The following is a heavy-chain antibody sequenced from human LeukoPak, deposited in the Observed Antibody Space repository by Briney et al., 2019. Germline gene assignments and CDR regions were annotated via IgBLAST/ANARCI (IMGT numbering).Heavy chain of an antibody. D-gene: IGHD2/OR15-2a*01. CDR3: ARDFSRRDDAFDI. J-gene: IGHJ3*02. CDR1: GFTVSGNY. CDR2: IHSGGST. V-gene: IGHV3-66*01. Sequence: GGSLRLSCAASGFTVSGNYMSLVRQAPGKGLEWVSVIHSGGSTYYADSVKGRFTISRDNSKNTLYLQMNSLRAEDTAVYYCARDFSRRDDAFDIWGQGTMVTVSS.